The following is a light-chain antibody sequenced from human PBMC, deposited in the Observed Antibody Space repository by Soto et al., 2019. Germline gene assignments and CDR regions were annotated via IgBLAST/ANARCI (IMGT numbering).Light chain of an antibody. CDR1: SSDVGGYNY. CDR3: NSYTGSGIV. CDR2: EVS. Sequence: QSALTQPASVSGSPGQSITISCTGTSSDVGGYNYVSWYQHHPGKAPKLMIYEVSNRPSGVSYRSSGSKSGNTAYLTISGLTAEDEDDYHCNSYTGSGIVFGTGTKVTV. V-gene: IGLV2-14*01. J-gene: IGLJ1*01.